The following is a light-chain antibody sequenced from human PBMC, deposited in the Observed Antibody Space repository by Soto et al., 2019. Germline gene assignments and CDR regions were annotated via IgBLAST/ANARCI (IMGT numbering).Light chain of an antibody. CDR2: GTS. CDR3: QQYNKWPPYT. CDR1: QTVSRN. J-gene: IGKJ2*01. Sequence: EIVMTQSPATLSVSPGERATLSCRARQTVSRNLGWYQQKPGQAPRLLIYGTSTMATGIPARFSGSGSGTEFTLTISSLQSEDFAVYYCQQYNKWPPYTFGQGTKVEIK. V-gene: IGKV3-15*01.